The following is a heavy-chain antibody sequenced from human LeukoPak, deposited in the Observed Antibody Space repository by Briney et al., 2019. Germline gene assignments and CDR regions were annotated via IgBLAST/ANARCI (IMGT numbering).Heavy chain of an antibody. CDR2: IIPMLGIA. D-gene: IGHD3-10*01. J-gene: IGHJ4*02. CDR3: ARVRNGELLPLDY. Sequence: ASVKVSCKASGGTFSSHAINWVRQAPGQGLEWMGRIIPMLGIAHHAQKFQGRVTITADKFTSTAYMELSSLRSEDTAVYYCARVRNGELLPLDYWGQGTLVTVSS. V-gene: IGHV1-69*04. CDR1: GGTFSSHA.